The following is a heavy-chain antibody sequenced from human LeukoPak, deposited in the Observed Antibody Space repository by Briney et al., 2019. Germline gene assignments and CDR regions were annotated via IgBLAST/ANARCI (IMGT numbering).Heavy chain of an antibody. D-gene: IGHD2-2*01. CDR2: INPSGGST. J-gene: IGHJ6*02. CDR3: ARGVNMYRSSTSCLGYYYYGMDV. V-gene: IGHV1-46*01. CDR1: GYTFTSYY. Sequence: ASVKVSCKASGYTFTSYYMHWVRQAPGQGLEWMGIINPSGGSTSYAQKFQGRVTMTRDTSTSTVYMELSSLRSEDTAVYYCARGVNMYRSSTSCLGYYYYGMDVWGQGTTVTVSS.